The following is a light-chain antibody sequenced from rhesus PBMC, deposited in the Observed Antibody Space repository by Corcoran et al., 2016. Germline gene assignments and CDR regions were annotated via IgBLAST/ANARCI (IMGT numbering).Light chain of an antibody. V-gene: IGKV1-74*01. CDR1: ENVNNY. CDR3: QHNYGAPFT. Sequence: DIQMTQSPSYLSASFGDRVTITCRTSENVNNYLNWYQHKPGIAPNLLIHKASTLQSGVPSRFSGSGSGTDYTFTINSLQSEDIATYYCQHNYGAPFTFGPGTKLDI. CDR2: KAS. J-gene: IGKJ3*01.